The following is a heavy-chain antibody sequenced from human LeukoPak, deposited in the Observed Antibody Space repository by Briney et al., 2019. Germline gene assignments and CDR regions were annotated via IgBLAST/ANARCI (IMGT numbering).Heavy chain of an antibody. V-gene: IGHV4-34*01. CDR1: GGPFSGYY. Sequence: TETLSLTCAVYGGPFSGYYWRWIRQPPGKGREWVGEINHRGGTHHHPSLKSRGSISVDTSKNQFSLKLSCGTAAGTAVYYCARAPVVTDIIVAMDVWGQGTTVTVSS. CDR3: ARAPVVTDIIVAMDV. CDR2: INHRGGT. J-gene: IGHJ6*02. D-gene: IGHD2-21*02.